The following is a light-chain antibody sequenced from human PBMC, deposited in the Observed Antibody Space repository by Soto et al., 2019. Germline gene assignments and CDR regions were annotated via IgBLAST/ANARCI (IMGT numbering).Light chain of an antibody. Sequence: QSALTQPASVSGSPGQSITISCTGTSSDDGGYNYVSWYQQHPGKAPKLMIYDVSNWPSGVSNRFSGSKSGNTASLTISGLQAEDEDDYYCSSYTSSSTLYVFGTGTKLTVL. CDR1: SSDDGGYNY. CDR2: DVS. V-gene: IGLV2-14*01. J-gene: IGLJ1*01. CDR3: SSYTSSSTLYV.